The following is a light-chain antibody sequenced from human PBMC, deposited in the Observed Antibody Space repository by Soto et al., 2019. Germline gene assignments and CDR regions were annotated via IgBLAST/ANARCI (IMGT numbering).Light chain of an antibody. CDR2: VVS. CDR1: QSISPW. J-gene: IGKJ5*01. CDR3: QQYNSDLGIT. V-gene: IGKV1-5*03. Sequence: DIQMTQSPSTMSASAGDRVTITCRASQSISPWLAWYQQKPGKAPNLLIYVVSSLETGVPSRFSGSGSGTEFTLTISSLQPDDFATYYCQQYNSDLGITFGQGTRLEIK.